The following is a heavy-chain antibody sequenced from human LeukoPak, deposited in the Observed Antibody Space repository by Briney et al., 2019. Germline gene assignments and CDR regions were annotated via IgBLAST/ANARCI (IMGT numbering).Heavy chain of an antibody. CDR1: GFTFTNSA. D-gene: IGHD4-11*01. CDR2: IVVGSGNT. CDR3: VAGGRYKESTAVDSNYVLNY. V-gene: IGHV1-58*01. Sequence: SVTVSCTASGFTFTNSAVQWVRQARGQRLEWIGWIVVGSGNTNYAQKFQERVTINRDMSTSTAHMELSSLRSEDTAVYYCVAGGRYKESTAVDSNYVLNYWGQGTLVIVSS. J-gene: IGHJ4*02.